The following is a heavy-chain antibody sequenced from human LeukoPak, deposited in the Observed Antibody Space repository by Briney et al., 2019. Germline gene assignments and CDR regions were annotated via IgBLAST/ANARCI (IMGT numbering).Heavy chain of an antibody. V-gene: IGHV1-2*04. CDR1: GYIFTDYY. D-gene: IGHD3-3*01. CDR2: INPNSGGT. Sequence: ASVKVSCKASGYIFTDYYMHWVRQAPGQGLEWMGWINPNSGGTNYAQKFQGWVTMTRDTSISTAYMELSRLRSDDTAVYYCARAVQFGVVMGGNNWFDPWGQGTLVTVSS. CDR3: ARAVQFGVVMGGNNWFDP. J-gene: IGHJ5*02.